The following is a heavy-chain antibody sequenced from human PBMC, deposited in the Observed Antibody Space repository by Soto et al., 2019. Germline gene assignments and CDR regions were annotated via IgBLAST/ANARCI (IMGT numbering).Heavy chain of an antibody. CDR1: GFTFSSYA. CDR2: ISGSGGSI. CDR3: AKLLSRGYRLIDY. V-gene: IGHV3-23*01. J-gene: IGHJ4*02. Sequence: GGSLRLSCAASGFTFSSYAMSWVRQAPGKGLEWVSAISGSGGSIYYADSVKGRFTISRDNSKNTLCLQMNSLRAEDTAVYYCAKLLSRGYRLIDYRGPGPLVTVSS. D-gene: IGHD5-18*01.